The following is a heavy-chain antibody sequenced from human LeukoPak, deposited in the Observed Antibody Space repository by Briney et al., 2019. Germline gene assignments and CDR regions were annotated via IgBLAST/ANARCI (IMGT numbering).Heavy chain of an antibody. V-gene: IGHV3-30*02. J-gene: IGHJ1*01. CDR3: AKDHGGSYFPEYSQH. CDR1: GFTFSSYC. CDR2: IRYDGSNK. Sequence: GGSLRLSCAASGFTFSSYCMHWVRQPPGRGLEWVAFIRYDGSNKYYADSGKGRFTISRDKSTNTLDLQMNSLRAEDTAVYYCAKDHGGSYFPEYSQHWGQGTLVTVSP. D-gene: IGHD1-26*01.